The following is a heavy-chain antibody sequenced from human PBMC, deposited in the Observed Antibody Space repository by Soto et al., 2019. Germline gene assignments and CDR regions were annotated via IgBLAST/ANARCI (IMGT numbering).Heavy chain of an antibody. CDR1: GFTFSSHG. D-gene: IGHD3-16*02. CDR2: ISYDGSNK. Sequence: GGSLRLSCAASGFTFSSHGMHWVRQAPGKGLEWVAVISYDGSNKYYADSVKGRFTISRDNSKNTLYLQMNSLRAEDTAVYYCAKGPPRSMITFGGVIRTFDIWGQGTMVTVSS. J-gene: IGHJ3*02. CDR3: AKGPPRSMITFGGVIRTFDI. V-gene: IGHV3-30*18.